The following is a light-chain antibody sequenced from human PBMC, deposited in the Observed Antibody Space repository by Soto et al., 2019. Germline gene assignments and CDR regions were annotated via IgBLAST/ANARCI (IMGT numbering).Light chain of an antibody. CDR3: QTWDTGTWV. J-gene: IGLJ3*02. CDR2: LNSDGSH. Sequence: QSVLTQSPSASASLGASVKLTCTLSSGHSRYAIAWHQQHPGKGPRYLMKLNSDGSHTKGDGIPDRFSGSSSGSERHLTISSLQSEDEADYYCQTWDTGTWVFGGGTKLTVL. CDR1: SGHSRYA. V-gene: IGLV4-69*01.